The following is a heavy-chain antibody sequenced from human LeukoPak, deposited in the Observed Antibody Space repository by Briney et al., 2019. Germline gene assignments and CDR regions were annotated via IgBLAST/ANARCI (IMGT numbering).Heavy chain of an antibody. Sequence: GASVKVSCTASGYTLITYGISWVRQAPGQGLEWMGWISPYDGSTNFAQNLQGRVTMTTDTTTSTAFMELRSLRFEDTALYYCARDKAPRYTYGLGHWGQGTLVTVSS. CDR1: GYTLITYG. CDR3: ARDKAPRYTYGLGH. J-gene: IGHJ4*02. D-gene: IGHD5-18*01. CDR2: ISPYDGST. V-gene: IGHV1-18*01.